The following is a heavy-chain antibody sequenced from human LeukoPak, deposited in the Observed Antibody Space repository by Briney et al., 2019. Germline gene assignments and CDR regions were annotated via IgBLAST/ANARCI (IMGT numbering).Heavy chain of an antibody. Sequence: GGSLRLSCAASGFTFSSYAMHWVRQAPGKGLEWVAVISYDGSNKYYADSVKGRFTISRDNSKNTLYLQMNSLRAEDTAVYYCARVTDQGYFDYWGQGTLVTVSS. V-gene: IGHV3-30-3*01. CDR2: ISYDGSNK. CDR1: GFTFSSYA. CDR3: ARVTDQGYFDY. J-gene: IGHJ4*02.